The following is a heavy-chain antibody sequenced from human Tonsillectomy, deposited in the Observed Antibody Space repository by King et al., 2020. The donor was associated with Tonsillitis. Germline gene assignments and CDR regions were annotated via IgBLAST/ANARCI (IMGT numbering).Heavy chain of an antibody. D-gene: IGHD3-22*01. CDR1: GFTFSNYG. Sequence: QVQLVESGRGVVQPGRSLRLSCAASGFTFSNYGMHWVRQAPGKGLEWVAVISHDGSNKYYADSVKDRFTISRDNSKNTLYLQMNSLRAEDTAVYYCAKAGAYYYDPFDFWGQGTLVTVSS. V-gene: IGHV3-30*18. J-gene: IGHJ4*02. CDR3: AKAGAYYYDPFDF. CDR2: ISHDGSNK.